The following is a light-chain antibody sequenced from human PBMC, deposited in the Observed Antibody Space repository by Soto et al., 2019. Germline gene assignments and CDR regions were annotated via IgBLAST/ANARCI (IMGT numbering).Light chain of an antibody. CDR2: GAS. V-gene: IGKV3-20*01. J-gene: IGKJ2*01. CDR1: QSVSYSF. CDR3: QQYGSSPRT. Sequence: EIALTQSPGTLSLSPGEGATLSCRASQSVSYSFLAWYQQKPGQAPRLLIYGASSRATGIPDRFSGSGSGTDFTLTISRLEPEDFAVYYCQQYGSSPRTFGQGTKLEIK.